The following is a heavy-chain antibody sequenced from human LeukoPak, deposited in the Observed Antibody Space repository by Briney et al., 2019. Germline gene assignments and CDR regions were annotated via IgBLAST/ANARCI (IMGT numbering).Heavy chain of an antibody. J-gene: IGHJ2*01. V-gene: IGHV5-51*01. CDR3: ARGKWYFDL. CDR2: IYPRESET. Sequence: LGESLKISCEASGYSFTGYWFGWVRQMPGRGLGWLVIIYPRESETRYSPSFEGQVTISVDKSISTAHLQWSSLKASDTAMYYCARGKWYFDLWGRGTLVTVSS. D-gene: IGHD1-26*01. CDR1: GYSFTGYW.